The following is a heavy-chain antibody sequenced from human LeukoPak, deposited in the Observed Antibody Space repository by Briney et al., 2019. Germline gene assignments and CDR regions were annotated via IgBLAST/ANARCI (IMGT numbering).Heavy chain of an antibody. V-gene: IGHV3-49*03. Sequence: GGSLRLSCTDSGFTFGDCDMSWIRQAPGKGLEWIGFIRSKAYGETADYAASVKGRFTISRDDSKAIAYLQMNSLGTEDTAVYHCTRDRGAYNLYDYWGQGTLVTVSS. CDR2: IRSKAYGETA. J-gene: IGHJ4*02. D-gene: IGHD1-1*01. CDR3: TRDRGAYNLYDY. CDR1: GFTFGDCD.